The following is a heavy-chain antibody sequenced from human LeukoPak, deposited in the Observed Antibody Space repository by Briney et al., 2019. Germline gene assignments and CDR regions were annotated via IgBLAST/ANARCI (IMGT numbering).Heavy chain of an antibody. CDR2: IYCSWST. D-gene: IGHD6-13*01. CDR3: ARDQGSSSWYTGYYYYYGMDV. Sequence: SQTLSLTCTVAGGSISSCSYYWSWIRQPPRKALHGIGSIYCSWSTYYNPSLKSRVTISVDTSKNQFSLKLSSVTAADTAVYYCARDQGSSSWYTGYYYYYGMDVWGQGTTVTVSS. V-gene: IGHV4-39*07. J-gene: IGHJ6*02. CDR1: GGSISSCSYY.